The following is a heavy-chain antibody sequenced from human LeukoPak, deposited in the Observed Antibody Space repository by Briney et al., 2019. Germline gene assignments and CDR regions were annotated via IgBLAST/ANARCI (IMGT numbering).Heavy chain of an antibody. CDR3: ARPPRSVSRPFLSGQQMELVTFDI. CDR2: IHPADSDT. D-gene: IGHD6-13*01. V-gene: IGHV5-51*01. CDR1: GYIFTSYW. Sequence: GESLMISCRGSGYIFTSYWIVWVRQLPGKGLEWVGIIHPADSDTRYSPSFHGQVTISADRSYTTSYLQWNSLKTSDTAMDYCARPPRSVSRPFLSGQQMELVTFDIWGEGTMVTVS. J-gene: IGHJ3*02.